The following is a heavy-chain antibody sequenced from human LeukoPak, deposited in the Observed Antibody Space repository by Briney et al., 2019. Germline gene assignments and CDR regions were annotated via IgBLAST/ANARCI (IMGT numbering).Heavy chain of an antibody. CDR2: MNPNSGNT. CDR3: ARGGDYDSSGYYLPFDY. CDR1: GYTFTSYD. V-gene: IGHV1-8*01. Sequence: ASVKVSCKASGYTFTSYDINWVRQAPGQGLEWMGWMNPNSGNTGYAQRFQGRVTMTRNTSISTAYMELSSLRSEDTAVYYCARGGDYDSSGYYLPFDYWGQGTLVTVSS. D-gene: IGHD3-22*01. J-gene: IGHJ4*02.